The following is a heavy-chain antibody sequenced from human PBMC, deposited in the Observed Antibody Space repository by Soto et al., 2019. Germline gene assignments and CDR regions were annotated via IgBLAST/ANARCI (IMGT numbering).Heavy chain of an antibody. CDR2: INPNGGGT. CDR1: GYTFTGYY. CDR3: ARDRVMYYYDTTGYYLEGH. Sequence: WASVKVSCKTSGYTFTGYYIHWVRQAPGQGLEWMGWINPNGGGTNYALKFQGRVTMTRDMSISTAYMELSSLRSDDTAVYFCARDRVMYYYDTTGYYLEGHWGQGTLVTVSS. D-gene: IGHD3-22*01. V-gene: IGHV1-2*02. J-gene: IGHJ4*02.